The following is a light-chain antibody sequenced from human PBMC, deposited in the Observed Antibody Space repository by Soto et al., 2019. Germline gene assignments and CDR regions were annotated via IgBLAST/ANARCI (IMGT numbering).Light chain of an antibody. CDR1: NIGSKR. CDR2: YDS. V-gene: IGLV3-21*04. CDR3: QVWDITTDHYV. Sequence: SYELTQPPSVSVAPEKTARLTCGGDNIGSKRVHWYRQKPGQAPVLVIYYDSDRPSGIPERFSGSNSGNTATLTINRVEAGDEADYYCQVWDITTDHYVFGTATKLTVL. J-gene: IGLJ1*01.